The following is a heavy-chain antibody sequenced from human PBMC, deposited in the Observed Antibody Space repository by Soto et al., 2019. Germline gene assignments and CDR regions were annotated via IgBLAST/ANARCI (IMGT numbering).Heavy chain of an antibody. CDR2: INLDGSVT. Sequence: PGGSLRLSCAASGFTFSSHWMHWVRQPPGKWLVWVSHINLDGSVTTYADSVKGRFTISRDNAENTLFLQMDSLRVEDTAVYFCARDRGGGFHYDFWTPSDYWGQGSLVNVSS. CDR1: GFTFSSHW. CDR3: ARDRGGGFHYDFWTPSDY. V-gene: IGHV3-74*03. D-gene: IGHD3-3*01. J-gene: IGHJ4*02.